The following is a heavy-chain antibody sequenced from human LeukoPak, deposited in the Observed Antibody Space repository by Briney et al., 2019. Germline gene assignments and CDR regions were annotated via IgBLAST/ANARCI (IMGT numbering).Heavy chain of an antibody. J-gene: IGHJ4*02. V-gene: IGHV4-30-2*01. D-gene: IGHD4-11*01. Sequence: SETLSLTCTVSGGSIGSGGYYWSWIRQPPGKGLEWIGYIYHSGSTYYNPSLKSRVTISVDRSKNQFSLKLSSVTAADTAVYYCARTKARMTTGNPPLDYWGQGTLVTVSS. CDR2: IYHSGST. CDR3: ARTKARMTTGNPPLDY. CDR1: GGSIGSGGYY.